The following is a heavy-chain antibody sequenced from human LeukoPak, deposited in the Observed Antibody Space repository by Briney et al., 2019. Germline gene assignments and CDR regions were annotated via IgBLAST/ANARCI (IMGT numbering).Heavy chain of an antibody. V-gene: IGHV3-21*01. CDR2: ISSSSSYI. CDR3: ARESPYGSGSYYDRGNAFDI. CDR1: GFTFSSYS. D-gene: IGHD3-10*01. J-gene: IGHJ3*02. Sequence: GGSLRLSCAASGFTFSSYSMNWVRQAPGKGLEWVSSISSSSSYIYYADSVKGRFTISRDNAKNSLYLQMNSLRAEDTAVYYCARESPYGSGSYYDRGNAFDIWGQGTMVTVSS.